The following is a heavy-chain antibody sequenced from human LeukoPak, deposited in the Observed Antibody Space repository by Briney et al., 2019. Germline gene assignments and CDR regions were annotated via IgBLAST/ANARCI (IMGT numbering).Heavy chain of an antibody. V-gene: IGHV1-69*05. Sequence: SVKVSCKASGGTFSSYAISWVRQAPGQGLEWMGGIIPIFGTANYAQKFQGRVTITTDESTSTAYMELSSLRSEDTAVYYCARASAPDIVVVPDAGLDYWGQGTLVTVSS. J-gene: IGHJ4*02. CDR1: GGTFSSYA. CDR3: ARASAPDIVVVPDAGLDY. D-gene: IGHD2-2*01. CDR2: IIPIFGTA.